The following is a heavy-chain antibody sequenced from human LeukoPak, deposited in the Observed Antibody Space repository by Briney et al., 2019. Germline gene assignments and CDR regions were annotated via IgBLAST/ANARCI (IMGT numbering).Heavy chain of an antibody. CDR1: GYTFTGYY. Sequence: ASVKVSCKASGYTFTGYYMHWVRQAPGQGLEWMGWINPNSGGTNYAQKFQGRVTMTRDTSISTAYMELSRLRSDDKAVYYCARGIWVAGATTGWFDPWGQGTLVTVSS. CDR3: ARGIWVAGATTGWFDP. J-gene: IGHJ5*02. CDR2: INPNSGGT. V-gene: IGHV1-2*02. D-gene: IGHD1-26*01.